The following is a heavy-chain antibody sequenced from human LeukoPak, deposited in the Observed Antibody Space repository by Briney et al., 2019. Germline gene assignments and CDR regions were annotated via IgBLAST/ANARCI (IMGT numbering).Heavy chain of an antibody. CDR3: ARPGYYDSSGYGGAFDI. Sequence: SETLSLTCTVSGGSISSSSYYWGWIRQLPGKGLEWIGSIYYSGSTYYNPSLKSRVTISVDTSKNQFSLKLSSVTAADTAVYYCARPGYYDSSGYGGAFDIWGQGTMVTVSS. V-gene: IGHV4-39*01. CDR1: GGSISSSSYY. J-gene: IGHJ3*02. D-gene: IGHD3-22*01. CDR2: IYYSGST.